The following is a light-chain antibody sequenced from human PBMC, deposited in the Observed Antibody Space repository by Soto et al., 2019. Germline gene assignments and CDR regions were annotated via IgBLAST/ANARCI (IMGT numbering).Light chain of an antibody. CDR1: QSVSSSS. V-gene: IGKV3-20*01. CDR3: QHYGSSPPKYT. Sequence: EIVLTQSPGTLSLSSGERATLSCRASQSVSSSSLAWYQHKPGQAPRLLIYDAFSRATDIPDRFSGSGSGTDFTLTISRLEPEDFAVYYCQHYGSSPPKYTFSQGTKLEI. J-gene: IGKJ2*01. CDR2: DAF.